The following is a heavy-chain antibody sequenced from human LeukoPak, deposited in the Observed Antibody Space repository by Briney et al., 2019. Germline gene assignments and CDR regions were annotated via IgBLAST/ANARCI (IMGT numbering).Heavy chain of an antibody. CDR3: ASRWWYFDL. V-gene: IGHV3-74*03. Sequence: GGSLRLSCAASGFAFSSDWMHWVRQAPGKGLVWASRINSDGSSTTYADSVKGRFTISRDNAKNTLYLQMNSLRAEDTALYYCASRWWYFDLWGRGTLVTVSS. CDR2: INSDGSST. CDR1: GFAFSSDW. J-gene: IGHJ2*01. D-gene: IGHD6-13*01.